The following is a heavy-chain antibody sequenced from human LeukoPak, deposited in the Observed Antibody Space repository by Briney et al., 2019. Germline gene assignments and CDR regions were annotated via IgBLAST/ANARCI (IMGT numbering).Heavy chain of an antibody. CDR3: ARDAGIESPRYYFDY. Sequence: GGSLRLSCAASGFTFSSYGMHWVRQAPGKGLEWVAVIWYDGSNKYYADSVKGRFTISRDNSKNTLYLQMNSLRAEDTAVCYCARDAGIESPRYYFDYWGKGTLVTVSS. D-gene: IGHD1-1*01. J-gene: IGHJ4*02. V-gene: IGHV3-33*01. CDR1: GFTFSSYG. CDR2: IWYDGSNK.